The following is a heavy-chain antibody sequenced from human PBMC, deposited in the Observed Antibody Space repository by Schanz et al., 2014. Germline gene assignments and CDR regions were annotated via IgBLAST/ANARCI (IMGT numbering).Heavy chain of an antibody. V-gene: IGHV3-23*04. Sequence: EVQLVESGGGLIQPGGSLRLSCAASGFTLSNYAMSWVRQAPGKGLEWVSAISGSGGSTYYADSVKGRFTISRDNSKSTLYVEMNSLRVEDTAVYYCAKTLFPGGTQTFGNWGRGTLVTVSS. CDR3: AKTLFPGGTQTFGN. CDR2: ISGSGGST. D-gene: IGHD2-8*02. J-gene: IGHJ4*02. CDR1: GFTLSNYA.